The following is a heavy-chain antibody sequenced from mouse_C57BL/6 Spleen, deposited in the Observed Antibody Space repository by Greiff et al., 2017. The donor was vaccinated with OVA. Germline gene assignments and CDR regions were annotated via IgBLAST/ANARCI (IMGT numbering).Heavy chain of an antibody. CDR1: GYSFTGYY. D-gene: IGHD1-1*01. CDR2: IYPYNGVS. Sequence: VQLQQSGPELVKPGASVKISCKASGYSFTGYYMHWVKQSHGNILDWIGYIYPYNGVSSYNQKFKGKATLTVDKSSSTAYMELRSRTSEDSAVYYCARGGDYYGSSYLYFDYWGQGTTLTVSS. V-gene: IGHV1-31*01. CDR3: ARGGDYYGSSYLYFDY. J-gene: IGHJ2*01.